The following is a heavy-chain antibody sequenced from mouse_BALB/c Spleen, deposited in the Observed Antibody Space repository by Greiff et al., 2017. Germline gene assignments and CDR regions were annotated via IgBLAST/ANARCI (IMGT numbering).Heavy chain of an antibody. Sequence: QVQLKESGPGLVQPSQSLSITCTVSGFSLTSYGVHWVRQSPGKGLEWLGVIWSGGSTDYNAAFISRLSISKDNSKSQVFFKMNSLQADDTAIYYCASLNWYFDYWGQGTTLTVSS. V-gene: IGHV2-4-1*01. CDR1: GFSLTSYG. CDR2: IWSGGST. J-gene: IGHJ2*01. D-gene: IGHD4-1*02. CDR3: ASLNWYFDY.